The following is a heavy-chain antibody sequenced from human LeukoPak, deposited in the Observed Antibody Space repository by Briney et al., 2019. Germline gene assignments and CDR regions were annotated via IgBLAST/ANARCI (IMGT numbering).Heavy chain of an antibody. CDR3: ARGGYYGLDV. J-gene: IGHJ6*02. CDR1: GDSVSSNGAA. Sequence: SQTLSFTCAISGDSVSSNGAAWNWIRQSPSTGLEWLGRTYYRSKWYNDYAVSVKSRITINPDTSKNQFSLQLNSVTPEDTAVYFCARGGYYGLDVWGQGTTVTVSS. CDR2: TYYRSKWYN. V-gene: IGHV6-1*01.